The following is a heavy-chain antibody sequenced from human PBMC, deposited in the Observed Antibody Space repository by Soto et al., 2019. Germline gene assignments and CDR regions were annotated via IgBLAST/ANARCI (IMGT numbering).Heavy chain of an antibody. V-gene: IGHV1-46*01. D-gene: IGHD5-18*01. J-gene: IGHJ4*02. Sequence: SVKVSCKASGYTLTSYYIHWVRQAPGQVLEWMGVINPSDGSTSYAQKFQGRVTMTRDTSTSTVYMELSSLRFEDTAVYYCAIHGYTYADDYWGQGTLDTVYS. CDR1: GYTLTSYY. CDR2: INPSDGST. CDR3: AIHGYTYADDY.